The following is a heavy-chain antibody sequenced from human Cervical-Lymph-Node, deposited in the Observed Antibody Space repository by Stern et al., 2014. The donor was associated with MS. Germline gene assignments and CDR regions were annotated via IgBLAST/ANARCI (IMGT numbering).Heavy chain of an antibody. Sequence: VQLVESGAEVKKPGESLKISCKGSGYSFTANWIAWVRQMPGKGLEWMGSIYPDDSDTRYSPSFQGQVAISANKSISTTYLQWSSLKASDTAMYDCARDYGDYAFDYWGQGTLVTVSS. J-gene: IGHJ4*02. V-gene: IGHV5-51*01. CDR1: GYSFTANW. D-gene: IGHD4-17*01. CDR3: ARDYGDYAFDY. CDR2: IYPDDSDT.